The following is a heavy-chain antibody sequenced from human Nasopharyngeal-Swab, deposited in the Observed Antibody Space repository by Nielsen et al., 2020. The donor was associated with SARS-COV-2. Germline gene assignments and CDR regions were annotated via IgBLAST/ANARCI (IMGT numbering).Heavy chain of an antibody. V-gene: IGHV1-46*01. D-gene: IGHD3-3*01. CDR3: ARDIEEWLVVPSLSFDY. CDR1: GYTFTTYY. Sequence: ASVKVSCKASGYTFTTYYMHWVRQAPGQGLEWMGIINPSGGSTTYAQKFQGRVTMTRDTSTTTVYMELSGLRSEDTAVYYCARDIEEWLVVPSLSFDYWGQGTLVTVSS. J-gene: IGHJ4*02. CDR2: INPSGGST.